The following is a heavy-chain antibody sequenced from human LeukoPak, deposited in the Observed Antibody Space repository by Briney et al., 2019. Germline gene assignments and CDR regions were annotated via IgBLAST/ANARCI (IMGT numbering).Heavy chain of an antibody. V-gene: IGHV4-34*01. CDR1: GGSISSYY. CDR3: ARSQGYSSSWYQDY. D-gene: IGHD6-13*01. CDR2: INHSGST. J-gene: IGHJ4*02. Sequence: KPSETLSLTCTVSGGSISSYYWSWIRQPPGKGLEWIGEINHSGSTNYNPSLKSRVTISVDTSKNQFSLKLSSVTAADTAVYYCARSQGYSSSWYQDYWGQGTLVTVSS.